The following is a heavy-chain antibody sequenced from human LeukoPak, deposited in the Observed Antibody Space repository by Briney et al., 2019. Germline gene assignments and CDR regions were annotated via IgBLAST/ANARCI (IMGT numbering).Heavy chain of an antibody. J-gene: IGHJ4*02. D-gene: IGHD6-13*01. CDR2: VYYSGST. V-gene: IGHV4-59*01. Sequence: PSETLSLTCTVSGRSIRSYYWSWIRQPPGMGLEWIGYVYYSGSTNYNPSLKSRVTISVDTSKNQFSLKLSSVTAAGTAVYYCARIAAAFDYWGQGTLVTVSS. CDR3: ARIAAAFDY. CDR1: GRSIRSYY.